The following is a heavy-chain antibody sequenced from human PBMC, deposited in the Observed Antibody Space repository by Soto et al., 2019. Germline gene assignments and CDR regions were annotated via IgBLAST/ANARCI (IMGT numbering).Heavy chain of an antibody. Sequence: GGSLRLSCAASGFTVSSNYMSWVRQAPGKGLEWVSVIYSGGSTYYADSVKGRFTISRDNSKNTLYLQMNSLRAEDTAVYYCARHIWFGELLAYYYGMDVWGQGTTVTVSS. CDR2: IYSGGST. D-gene: IGHD3-10*01. V-gene: IGHV3-53*01. CDR3: ARHIWFGELLAYYYGMDV. CDR1: GFTVSSNY. J-gene: IGHJ6*02.